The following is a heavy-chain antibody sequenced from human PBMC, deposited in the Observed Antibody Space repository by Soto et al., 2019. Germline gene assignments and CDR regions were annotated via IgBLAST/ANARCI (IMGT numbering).Heavy chain of an antibody. D-gene: IGHD6-19*01. J-gene: IGHJ3*02. V-gene: IGHV4-59*01. CDR3: AGEPVSGPKAHTVDI. CDR2: VSYSGAT. Sequence: QVQLQESGPGLVKPSETLSLTCTVSGGSISSYYWTWIRQPPGERLEWIGYVSYSGATYYNPSPKSRVTISVGTSKAQFSLNLTSVTAADTAVYYCAGEPVSGPKAHTVDIWGQGTIVTVSA. CDR1: GGSISSYY.